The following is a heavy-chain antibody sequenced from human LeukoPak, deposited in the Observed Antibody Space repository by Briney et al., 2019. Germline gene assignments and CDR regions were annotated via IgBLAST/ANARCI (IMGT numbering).Heavy chain of an antibody. J-gene: IGHJ6*02. D-gene: IGHD6-13*01. CDR2: IYTSGST. CDR3: AREGSSSWYGSILSQHYYYYGMDV. Sequence: SETLSLTCTVSGGSISSYYWSWIRQPAGKGLEWIGRIYTSGSTNYNPSLKSRVTMSVDTSKNQFSLKLSSVTAADTAVYYCAREGSSSWYGSILSQHYYYYGMDVWGQGTTVTVSS. V-gene: IGHV4-4*07. CDR1: GGSISSYY.